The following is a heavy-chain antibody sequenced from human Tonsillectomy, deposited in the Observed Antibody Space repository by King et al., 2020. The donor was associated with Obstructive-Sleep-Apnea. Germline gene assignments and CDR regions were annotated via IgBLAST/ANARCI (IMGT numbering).Heavy chain of an antibody. V-gene: IGHV1-8*01. CDR2: MNPNSGNT. D-gene: IGHD3-9*01. CDR1: GYTFTSYD. Sequence: VQLVESGAEVKKPGASVKVSCKASGYTFTSYDINWVRQATGQGLEWMGWMNPNSGNTGYAQKFQGRVTMTRNTSISTAYMELSSLRSEDTAVYYCAGGNDDILAGYYNGWFDPWGQGTLVTVSS. CDR3: AGGNDDILAGYYNGWFDP. J-gene: IGHJ5*02.